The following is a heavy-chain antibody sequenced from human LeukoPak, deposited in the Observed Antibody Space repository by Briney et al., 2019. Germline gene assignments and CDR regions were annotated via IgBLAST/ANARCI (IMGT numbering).Heavy chain of an antibody. CDR1: GYTFTSYG. Sequence: VKVSCKASGYTFTSYGISWVRQAPGQGLEWMGWISAYNGNTNYAQKLQGRVTMTTDTSTSTAYMELRSLRSDDTAVYYCARDSYSGYDLGSDYWGQGTLVTVSS. CDR3: ARDSYSGYDLGSDY. CDR2: ISAYNGNT. V-gene: IGHV1-18*01. D-gene: IGHD5-12*01. J-gene: IGHJ4*02.